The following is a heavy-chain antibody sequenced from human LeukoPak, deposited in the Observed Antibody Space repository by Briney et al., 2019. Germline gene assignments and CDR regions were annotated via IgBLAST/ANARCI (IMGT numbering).Heavy chain of an antibody. J-gene: IGHJ6*03. CDR1: GFTFSRNS. V-gene: IGHV4-34*01. CDR2: INHSGST. CDR3: ARLDFYYYYYMDV. Sequence: GSLRLSCAASGFTFSRNSMNWVRQAPGKGLEWIGEINHSGSTNYNPSLKSRVTISVDTSKNQFSLKLSSVTAADTAVYYCARLDFYYYYYMDVWGKGTTVTISS.